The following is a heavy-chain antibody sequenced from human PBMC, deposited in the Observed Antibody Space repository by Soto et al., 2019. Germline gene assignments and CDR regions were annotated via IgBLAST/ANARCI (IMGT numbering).Heavy chain of an antibody. CDR2: ISGSGGST. D-gene: IGHD6-19*01. CDR1: GFTFSIYA. Sequence: GGSLRLSCAASGFTFSIYAMSWVRQAPGKGLEWVSAISGSGGSTYYADSVKGRFTISRDNSKNTLYLQMNSLRAEDTAVYYCAKAPGYSSGWYNHYFDYWGQGTLVTVSS. V-gene: IGHV3-23*01. CDR3: AKAPGYSSGWYNHYFDY. J-gene: IGHJ4*02.